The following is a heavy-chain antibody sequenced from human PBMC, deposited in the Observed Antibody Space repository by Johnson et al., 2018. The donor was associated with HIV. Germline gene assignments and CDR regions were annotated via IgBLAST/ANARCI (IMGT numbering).Heavy chain of an antibody. CDR1: GFTVSSNY. Sequence: VQLVESGGGLIQPGGSLRLSCAASGFTVSSNYMSWVRQAPGKGLEWVAVIWYDGSNKYYADSVKGRFTISRDNSKNTLYLQMNSLRAEDTAVYYCARSSGSYLDDAFDIWGQGTMVTVSS. CDR3: ARSSGSYLDDAFDI. J-gene: IGHJ3*02. CDR2: IWYDGSNK. D-gene: IGHD1-26*01. V-gene: IGHV3-33*08.